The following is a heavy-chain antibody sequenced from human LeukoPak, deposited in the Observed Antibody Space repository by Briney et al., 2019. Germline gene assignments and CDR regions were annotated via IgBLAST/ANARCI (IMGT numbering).Heavy chain of an antibody. D-gene: IGHD3-22*01. CDR3: AKVLYYYDSSGYYSGAFDI. J-gene: IGHJ3*02. CDR1: GFTFSSYA. V-gene: IGHV3-23*01. Sequence: GGSLRLSCAASGFTFSSYAMSWVRQAPGKGLEWASAISGSGDSTYYADSVKGRFTISRDNSKNTLYLQMNSLRAEDTAVYYCAKVLYYYDSSGYYSGAFDIWGQGTMVTVSS. CDR2: ISGSGDST.